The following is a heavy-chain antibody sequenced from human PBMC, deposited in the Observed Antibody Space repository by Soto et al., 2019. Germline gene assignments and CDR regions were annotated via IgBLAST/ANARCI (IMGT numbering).Heavy chain of an antibody. CDR3: ASALYGSGSYFGY. V-gene: IGHV5-51*01. Sequence: GESLKISCKGSGYSFTTYWIGWVRQMPGKGLEWMGIIYPSDSDTRYSPSFQGQVTISADKSISTAYLQWSSLKASDTAMYYCASALYGSGSYFGYWGQGNRGAVSS. CDR2: IYPSDSDT. CDR1: GYSFTTYW. D-gene: IGHD3-10*01. J-gene: IGHJ4*02.